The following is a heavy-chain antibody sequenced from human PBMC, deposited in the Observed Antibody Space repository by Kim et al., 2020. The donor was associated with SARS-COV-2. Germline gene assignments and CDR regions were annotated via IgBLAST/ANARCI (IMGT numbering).Heavy chain of an antibody. J-gene: IGHJ6*02. D-gene: IGHD3-10*01. CDR1: GGSISSSNW. CDR2: IYHSGST. Sequence: SETLSLTCAVSGGSISSSNWWSWVRQPPGKGLEWIGEIYHSGSTNYNPSLKSRVTISVDKSKNQFSLKLSSVTAADTAVYYCARDGYYYGSGLRYYYGMDVWGQGTTVTVSS. CDR3: ARDGYYYGSGLRYYYGMDV. V-gene: IGHV4-4*02.